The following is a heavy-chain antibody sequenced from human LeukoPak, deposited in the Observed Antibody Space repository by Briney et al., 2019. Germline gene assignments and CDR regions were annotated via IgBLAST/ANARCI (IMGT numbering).Heavy chain of an antibody. J-gene: IGHJ2*01. CDR2: INPYCGGT. CDR3: ASFTPYSLVPPTSDWYFDL. D-gene: IGHD6-13*01. Sequence: ASVKVSCKASGYTFTGYYMHWVRQAPGQGLEWMGWINPYCGGTNYAQKFQGRVTMTRDTSISTAYMELSRLRSDDTAVYYCASFTPYSLVPPTSDWYFDLWGRGTLVTVSS. V-gene: IGHV1-2*02. CDR1: GYTFTGYY.